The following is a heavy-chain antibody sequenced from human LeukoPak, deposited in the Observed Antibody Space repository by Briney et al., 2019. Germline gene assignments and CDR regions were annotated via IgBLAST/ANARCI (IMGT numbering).Heavy chain of an antibody. CDR1: GGTFSSYA. Sequence: ASVKVSCKASGGTFSSYAISWVRQAPGQGLEWMGGIIPICGTSNYAQKFQGRVTITADKSTSTAYMELRSLRSEDTAVYSCSRLAVNSGSYSYAFDYWGKGTPVTVSS. J-gene: IGHJ4*02. CDR2: IIPICGTS. D-gene: IGHD1-26*01. CDR3: SRLAVNSGSYSYAFDY. V-gene: IGHV1-69*06.